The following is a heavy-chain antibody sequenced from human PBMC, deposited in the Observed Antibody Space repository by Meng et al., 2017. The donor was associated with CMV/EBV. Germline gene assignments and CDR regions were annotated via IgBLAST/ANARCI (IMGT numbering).Heavy chain of an antibody. V-gene: IGHV3-30*02. J-gene: IGHJ4*02. CDR2: IRYDGSNK. CDR1: GFTFSSYG. CDR3: AKDLSCSSTNCYLY. Sequence: GESLKISCAASGFTFSSYGMHWVRQAPGKGLEWVAFIRYDGSNKYYADSVKGRFTISRDNSKNTLYLQMNSLRAEDTAVYYCAKDLSCSSTNCYLYWGQGTLVTVSS. D-gene: IGHD2-2*01.